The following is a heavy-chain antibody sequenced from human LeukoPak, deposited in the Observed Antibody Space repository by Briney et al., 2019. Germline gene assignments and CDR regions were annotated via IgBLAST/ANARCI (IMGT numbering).Heavy chain of an antibody. Sequence: GGSLRLSCAASGFTFNTYSMNWVRQAPGKGLEWVSSISSSSSYTYYADSVKGRFTVSRDNAKNSLYLQMNSLRAEDAAVYFCARHSNVWYSSLWGQGTLVTVSS. D-gene: IGHD6-19*01. CDR3: ARHSNVWYSSL. CDR1: GFTFNTYS. V-gene: IGHV3-21*01. CDR2: ISSSSSYT. J-gene: IGHJ4*02.